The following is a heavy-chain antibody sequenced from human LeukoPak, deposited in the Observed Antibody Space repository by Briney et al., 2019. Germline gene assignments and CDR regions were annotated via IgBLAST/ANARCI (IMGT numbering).Heavy chain of an antibody. CDR3: AKYSGSYYYPPNWDS. V-gene: IGHV3-23*01. CDR1: GFTFSNYA. Sequence: GGSLRLSRAASGFTFSNYAMTWVRQAPRKGLEWVSGISGSGSSTYYADSVKGRFTLSRDYPKNTLYLQMNSLRAEDTAVYFCAKYSGSYYYPPNWDSWGQGTLVTVSS. CDR2: ISGSGSST. D-gene: IGHD1-26*01. J-gene: IGHJ4*02.